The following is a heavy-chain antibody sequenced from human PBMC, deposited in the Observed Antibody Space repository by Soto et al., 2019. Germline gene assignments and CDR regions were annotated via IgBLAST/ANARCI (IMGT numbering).Heavy chain of an antibody. CDR3: AKDALVYYDFWS. Sequence: GGSLRLSCAASGLTFSSYAMSWVRQAPGKGLEWVSHISNSGRSTKYADSVKGRFTISRDNSKNTLYLQMNSLRAEDTAIYYCAKDALVYYDFWSWGKGTLLTV. CDR2: ISNSGRST. V-gene: IGHV3-23*01. CDR1: GLTFSSYA. D-gene: IGHD3-3*01. J-gene: IGHJ4*02.